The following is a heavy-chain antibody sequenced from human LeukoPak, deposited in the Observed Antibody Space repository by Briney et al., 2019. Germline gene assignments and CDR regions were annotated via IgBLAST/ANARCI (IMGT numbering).Heavy chain of an antibody. J-gene: IGHJ5*02. Sequence: SETLSLTCSVSGDSISSSGYYWDWIRQPPGKGLEWIGSIHHSGNTNYNPSLKSRVTISVDTSKNQFSLKLSSVTAADTAVYYCARGGYSYGSWGQGTLVTVSS. CDR3: ARGGYSYGS. V-gene: IGHV4-39*07. D-gene: IGHD5-18*01. CDR1: GDSISSSGYY. CDR2: IHHSGNT.